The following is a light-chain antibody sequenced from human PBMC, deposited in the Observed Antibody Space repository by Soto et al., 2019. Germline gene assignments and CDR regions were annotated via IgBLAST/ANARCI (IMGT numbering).Light chain of an antibody. CDR1: QDISGW. CDR2: AAS. Sequence: DIQMTQSPSSVSASVGDRVTITCRATQDISGWLAWFQQKPGKAPNLLIYAASILQSGVPPRFSGSGSGTDFTLTITYLQHEDFATYYCQQANSFPWTFGQGTKVEL. CDR3: QQANSFPWT. J-gene: IGKJ1*01. V-gene: IGKV1D-12*01.